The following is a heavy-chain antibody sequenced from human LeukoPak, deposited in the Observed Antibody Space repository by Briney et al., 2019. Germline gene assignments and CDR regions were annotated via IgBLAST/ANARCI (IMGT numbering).Heavy chain of an antibody. J-gene: IGHJ6*03. CDR3: ARIQLGYGDYFYYYYYMDV. Sequence: GASVKVSCKASGYTFTSYGISWVRQAPGQGLEWMGWISAYNGNTNYAQKLQGRVTMTTDTSTSTAYMELRSLRSDDTAVYYCARIQLGYGDYFYYYYYMDVWGKGTTVTVSS. CDR1: GYTFTSYG. CDR2: ISAYNGNT. D-gene: IGHD4-17*01. V-gene: IGHV1-18*01.